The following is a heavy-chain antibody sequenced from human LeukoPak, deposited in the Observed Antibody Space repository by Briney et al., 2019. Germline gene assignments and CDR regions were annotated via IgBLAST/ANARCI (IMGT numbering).Heavy chain of an antibody. Sequence: EASVKVSCKASGYTFTSYDINWVRQATGQGLEWMGWMNPNSGNTGYAQKFQGRVTMTRNTSISTAYMELSSLRSEDTAVYYCARDRYYDFWSGYYYYYGMDVWGQGTTVTVSS. CDR2: MNPNSGNT. V-gene: IGHV1-8*01. CDR3: ARDRYYDFWSGYYYYYGMDV. J-gene: IGHJ6*02. D-gene: IGHD3-3*01. CDR1: GYTFTSYD.